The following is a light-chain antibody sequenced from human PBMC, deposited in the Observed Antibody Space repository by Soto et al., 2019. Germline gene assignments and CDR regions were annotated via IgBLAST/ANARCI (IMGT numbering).Light chain of an antibody. CDR3: SSYTSSSTPR. CDR2: DVS. Sequence: SALTQPASVSGSPGQSITISCTGTSSDVGGYNYVSWYQQHPGKAPKLMIYDVSNRPSGVSNRFSGSKSGNTASLTISGLQAEDEADYYCSSYTSSSTPRIGGGTELTVL. J-gene: IGLJ2*01. CDR1: SSDVGGYNY. V-gene: IGLV2-14*01.